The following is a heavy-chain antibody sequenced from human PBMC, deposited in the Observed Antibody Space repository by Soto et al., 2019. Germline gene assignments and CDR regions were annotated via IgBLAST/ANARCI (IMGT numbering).Heavy chain of an antibody. Sequence: SETLSLTCAVYGGSFSGYYWSWIRQPPGKGLEWIGEINHSGSTNYNPSLKSRVTISVDTSKNQFSLKLSSVTAADTAVYYCARDVSMRFGELLEPNYYFDYWGQGTLVTVS. D-gene: IGHD3-10*01. V-gene: IGHV4-34*01. J-gene: IGHJ4*02. CDR2: INHSGST. CDR3: ARDVSMRFGELLEPNYYFDY. CDR1: GGSFSGYY.